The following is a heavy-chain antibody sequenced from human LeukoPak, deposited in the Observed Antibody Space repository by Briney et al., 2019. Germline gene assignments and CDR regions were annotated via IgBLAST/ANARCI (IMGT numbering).Heavy chain of an antibody. D-gene: IGHD5-24*01. CDR3: ARVSGYIPNFDY. CDR2: IIPIFGTA. J-gene: IGHJ4*02. V-gene: IGHV1-69*13. CDR1: GYTFTGYY. Sequence: ASVKVSCKASGYTFTGYYMHWVRQAPGQGLEWMGGIIPIFGTANYAQKFQGRVTITADESTSTAYMELSSLRSEDTAVYYCARVSGYIPNFDYWGQGTLVTVSS.